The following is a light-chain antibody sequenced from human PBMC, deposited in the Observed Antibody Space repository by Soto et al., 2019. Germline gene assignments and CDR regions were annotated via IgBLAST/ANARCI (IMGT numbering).Light chain of an antibody. J-gene: IGLJ1*01. CDR3: SSYAGSNKLGV. CDR1: SSDVGGYNY. Sequence: QSVLTQPPSASGSPGQSVTISCTGTSSDVGGYNYVSWYQQHPGKAPKLMIYEVSKRPSGVPDRFSGYKSGNTASLTVSGLQAEDEADYYCSSYAGSNKLGVFGTGTKVTVL. CDR2: EVS. V-gene: IGLV2-8*01.